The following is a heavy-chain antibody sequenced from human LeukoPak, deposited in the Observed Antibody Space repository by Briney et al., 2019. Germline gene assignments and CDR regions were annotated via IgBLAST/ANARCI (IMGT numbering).Heavy chain of an antibody. CDR2: NNPNSGGT. Sequence: GASVKVSCKASGYTFTGYYMHWVRQAPGQGLEWMGWNNPNSGGTNYAQKFQGRVTMTRDTSISTAYMELSRLRSDDTAVYYCAREDYYDSSGYYKNKEYFHHWGQGTLVTVSS. D-gene: IGHD3-22*01. V-gene: IGHV1-2*02. CDR1: GYTFTGYY. CDR3: AREDYYDSSGYYKNKEYFHH. J-gene: IGHJ1*01.